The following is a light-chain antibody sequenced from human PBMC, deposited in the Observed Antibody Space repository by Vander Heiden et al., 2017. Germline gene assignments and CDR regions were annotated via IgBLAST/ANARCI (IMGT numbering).Light chain of an antibody. J-gene: IGKJ2*01. V-gene: IGKV1-33*01. CDR1: QDISKY. CDR2: DAS. Sequence: SPSSLSASVGDRVTITCQASQDISKYLNWYQQKPGKAPKLLIYDASNLETGVPSRFSGSGSGTDFTFTISSLRPEDIATYYCQQYDNFPAYTFGQGTKLEIK. CDR3: QQYDNFPAYT.